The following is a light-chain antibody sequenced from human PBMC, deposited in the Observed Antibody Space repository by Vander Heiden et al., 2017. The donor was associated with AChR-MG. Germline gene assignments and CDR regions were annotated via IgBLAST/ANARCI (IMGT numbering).Light chain of an antibody. CDR2: DVR. CDR3: CSDAGSFYV. Sequence: QSALTQPRSVSGSPGQSVTISCTGTSSDVGGYNYVSWYQQQPGKAPKLMIYDVRKRPAGVPDRFAGSKASNTASLTSAGLQAEDEDDYYCCSDAGSFYVFGTGTKVTVL. V-gene: IGLV2-11*01. CDR1: SSDVGGYNY. J-gene: IGLJ1*01.